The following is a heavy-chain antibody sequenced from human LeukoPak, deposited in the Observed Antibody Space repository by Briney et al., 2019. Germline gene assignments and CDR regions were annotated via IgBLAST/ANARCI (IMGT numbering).Heavy chain of an antibody. CDR1: GYTLTELS. Sequence: GASVKVSCKVSGYTLTELSMHWVRQAPGKGLEWMGGFDPEDGETIYAQKFQGRVTMTEDTSTDTAYMELSSLRSEDTAVYYCARNYYDSSGYPYYYGMDVWGQGTTVTVSS. V-gene: IGHV1-24*01. CDR3: ARNYYDSSGYPYYYGMDV. D-gene: IGHD3-22*01. CDR2: FDPEDGET. J-gene: IGHJ6*02.